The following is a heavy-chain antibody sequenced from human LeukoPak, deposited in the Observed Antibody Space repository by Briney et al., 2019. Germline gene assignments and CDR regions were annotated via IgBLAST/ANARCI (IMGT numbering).Heavy chain of an antibody. CDR1: GDSVSSDSAA. CDR2: TFYRSKWYN. J-gene: IGHJ5*01. D-gene: IGHD1-14*01. V-gene: IGHV6-1*01. CDR3: VRSITNWFDS. Sequence: SQTLSLTRAISGDSVSSDSAAWNWTRQSPSRGLECQGRTFYRSKWYNDSAVSVKSRVTVNPDTSKNQFSLQLTSVTPEYTALYYCVRSITNWFDSWGQGTLVTVSS.